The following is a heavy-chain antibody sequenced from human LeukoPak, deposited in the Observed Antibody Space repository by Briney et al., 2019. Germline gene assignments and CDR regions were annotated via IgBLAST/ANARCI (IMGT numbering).Heavy chain of an antibody. CDR2: ISNRGSP. CDR3: ARGRDLGQDY. D-gene: IGHD3-16*01. Sequence: PSETLSLTCTVSGASVNSFYWSWIRQPPGKGLEWIGYISNRGSPNYNPSLKSRVTMSIDTSKNQFSLKLNSVTAADTAVYFCARGRDLGQDYWGQGTLVTVSS. CDR1: GASVNSFY. V-gene: IGHV4-59*02. J-gene: IGHJ4*02.